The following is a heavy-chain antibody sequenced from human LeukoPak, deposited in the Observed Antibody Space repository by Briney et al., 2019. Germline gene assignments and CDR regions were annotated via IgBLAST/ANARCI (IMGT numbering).Heavy chain of an antibody. CDR3: VSRAITAPMREH. V-gene: IGHV4-61*02. CDR2: FYSSGTI. Sequence: PSETLSLTCTVSGGSITDSTYYWTWIRQPAGKGLEWIGRFYSSGTINYNPSLESRVSISPDTSNNQFSLRLTSVTAADPAVYHCVSRAITAPMREHWGQGALVTVSS. D-gene: IGHD5-12*01. CDR1: GGSITDSTYY. J-gene: IGHJ1*01.